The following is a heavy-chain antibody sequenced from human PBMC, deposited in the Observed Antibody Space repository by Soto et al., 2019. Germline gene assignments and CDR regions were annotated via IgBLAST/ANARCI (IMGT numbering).Heavy chain of an antibody. CDR1: GGTFSSYA. CDR3: ARVSGHYYYYGMDV. J-gene: IGHJ6*02. CDR2: IIPIFGTA. V-gene: IGHV1-69*06. D-gene: IGHD6-25*01. Sequence: GASVKVSFKASGGTFSSYAISWVRQAPGQGLEWMGGIIPIFGTANYAQKFQGRVTITADKSTSTAYMELSSLRSEDTAVYYCARVSGHYYYYGMDVWGQGTTVTVSS.